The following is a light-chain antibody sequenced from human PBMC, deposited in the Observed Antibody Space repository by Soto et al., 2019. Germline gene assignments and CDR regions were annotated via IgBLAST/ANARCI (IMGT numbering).Light chain of an antibody. CDR3: QQHRSAPPSWT. Sequence: EIVLTQSPGTLSLPPGERATLSCRASQSVSNNYLAWYQHKPGQPPRLLIFGASSRATGIPDRFSGSGSRTDFTLTFSRLEPEDFAVYYCQQHRSAPPSWTFGPGTKVEI. J-gene: IGKJ1*01. CDR2: GAS. CDR1: QSVSNNY. V-gene: IGKV3-20*01.